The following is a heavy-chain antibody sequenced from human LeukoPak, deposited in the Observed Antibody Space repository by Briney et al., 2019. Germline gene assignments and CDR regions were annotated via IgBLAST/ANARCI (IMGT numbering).Heavy chain of an antibody. CDR3: ARNYYGSGSYGYYYFDY. CDR1: GFTFSSYA. V-gene: IGHV3-30*04. J-gene: IGHJ4*02. Sequence: GGSLRLSCAASGFTFSSYAMHWVRQAPGKGLEWVAVISYDGSNKYYADSVKGRFTISRDNSKTTLYLQMNSLRAEDTAVYYCARNYYGSGSYGYYYFDYWGQGTLVTVSS. CDR2: ISYDGSNK. D-gene: IGHD3-10*01.